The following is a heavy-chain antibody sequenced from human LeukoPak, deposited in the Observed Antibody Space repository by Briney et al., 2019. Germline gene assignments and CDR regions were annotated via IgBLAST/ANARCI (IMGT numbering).Heavy chain of an antibody. J-gene: IGHJ4*02. CDR3: ARRSYGSGSDHFDY. V-gene: IGHV3-11*01. D-gene: IGHD3-10*01. Sequence: GGSLRLSCAASGFTFSDYFMTWIRQAPGKGLEWVSYISTRGRSIDYADSVRGRFTIYRDNAKNSLYLQMNSLRAEDTAVYYCARRSYGSGSDHFDYWGQGTLVTVSS. CDR1: GFTFSDYF. CDR2: ISTRGRSI.